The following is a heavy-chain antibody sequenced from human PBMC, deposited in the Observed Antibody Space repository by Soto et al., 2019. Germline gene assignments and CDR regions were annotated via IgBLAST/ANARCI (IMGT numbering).Heavy chain of an antibody. CDR3: ARDGGLAAGYGMDV. D-gene: IGHD6-13*01. Sequence: VGSLRLSCAASGFTFSSYGMHWVRQAPGKGLEWVAVIWYDGSNKYYADSAKGRFTISRDNSKNTLYLQMNSLRAEDTAVYYCARDGGLAAGYGMDVWGQGTTVTVSS. CDR2: IWYDGSNK. J-gene: IGHJ6*02. V-gene: IGHV3-33*01. CDR1: GFTFSSYG.